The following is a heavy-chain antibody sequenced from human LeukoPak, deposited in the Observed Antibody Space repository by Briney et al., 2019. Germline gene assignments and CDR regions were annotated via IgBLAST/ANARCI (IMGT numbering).Heavy chain of an antibody. Sequence: GGSLRLSCAASGFTFSSYGMHWVRQAPGKGLEWVAFIRYDGSNKYYADSVKGRFTISRDNSKNTLYLQMNSLRAEDTAVYYCAKGKRTMVRGVIPPDYWGQGTLVTVSS. CDR1: GFTFSSYG. D-gene: IGHD3-10*01. V-gene: IGHV3-30*02. CDR2: IRYDGSNK. J-gene: IGHJ4*02. CDR3: AKGKRTMVRGVIPPDY.